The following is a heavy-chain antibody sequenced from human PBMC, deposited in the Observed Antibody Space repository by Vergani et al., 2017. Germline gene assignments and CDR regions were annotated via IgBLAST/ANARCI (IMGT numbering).Heavy chain of an antibody. J-gene: IGHJ6*02. CDR3: ARDQSSGWPYYYYYYGMDV. CDR1: GFDFSQAW. V-gene: IGHV3-33*08. CDR2: IWYDGSKK. Sequence: VRLVESGGGLVKPGGSLRLSCQVSGFDFSQAWMNWVRQSPGKGLEWVTVIWYDGSKKYYADSVKGRFTISRDNSKNTVYLQMNSLRAEDTAVYYCARDQSSGWPYYYYYYGMDVWGQGTTVTVSS. D-gene: IGHD6-19*01.